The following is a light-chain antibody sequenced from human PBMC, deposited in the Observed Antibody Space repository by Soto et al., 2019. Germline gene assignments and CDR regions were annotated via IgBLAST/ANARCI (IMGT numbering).Light chain of an antibody. Sequence: EIVLTQSPGTLSLSPGERATLSCRASQSISNDLAWYQQKPGQAPRLVIYGASTRATGVPARFSGSGSGADFTLTISSLQSADFAVYYCQQYNNWPPLTFGGGTKVDIK. V-gene: IGKV3-15*01. CDR3: QQYNNWPPLT. J-gene: IGKJ4*01. CDR1: QSISND. CDR2: GAS.